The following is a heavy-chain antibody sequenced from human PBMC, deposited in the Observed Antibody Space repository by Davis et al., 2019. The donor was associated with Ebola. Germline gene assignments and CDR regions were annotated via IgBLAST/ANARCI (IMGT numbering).Heavy chain of an antibody. CDR3: ARGAPTYYDFWSGTRGDGMDV. CDR1: GNTYNNYD. D-gene: IGHD3-3*01. J-gene: IGHJ6*02. V-gene: IGHV1-8*02. CDR2: MNPNSGNT. Sequence: ASVKVSCKASGNTYNNYDINWVRQATGQGLEWMGWMNPNSGNTGYAQKFQGRVTMTRNTSISTAYMELSSLRSEDTAVYYCARGAPTYYDFWSGTRGDGMDVWGQGTTVTVSS.